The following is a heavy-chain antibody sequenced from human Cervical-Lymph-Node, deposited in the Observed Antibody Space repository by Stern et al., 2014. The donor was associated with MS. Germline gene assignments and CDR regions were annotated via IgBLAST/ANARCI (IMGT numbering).Heavy chain of an antibody. D-gene: IGHD4-17*01. CDR1: GASITTNH. CDR3: ASCDGYSFAS. CDR2: VHYTGTP. Sequence: QVQLVESGPGLVKPSETLSLTCVVSGASITTNHWSWIRQSPGKGLEWIGNVHYTGTPPSTPPLQSRVPTAMAASTKQFSLSLSSVTAADTAVYFCASCDGYSFASWGQGTLVTVSS. V-gene: IGHV4-59*08. J-gene: IGHJ4*02.